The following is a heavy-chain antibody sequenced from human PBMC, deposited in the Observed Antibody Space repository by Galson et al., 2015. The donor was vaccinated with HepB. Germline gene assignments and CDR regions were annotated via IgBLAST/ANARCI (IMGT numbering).Heavy chain of an antibody. Sequence: QSGAEVKKPGESLKISCKGSGYSFTSYWIGWVRQMPGKGLEWMGIIYPGDSDTRYSPSFQGQVTISADKSISTAYLQWSSLKASDTAMYYCARLFPGMVATAYYYYGMDVWGQGTTVTVSS. CDR3: ARLFPGMVATAYYYYGMDV. CDR1: GYSFTSYW. D-gene: IGHD5-12*01. CDR2: IYPGDSDT. J-gene: IGHJ6*02. V-gene: IGHV5-51*01.